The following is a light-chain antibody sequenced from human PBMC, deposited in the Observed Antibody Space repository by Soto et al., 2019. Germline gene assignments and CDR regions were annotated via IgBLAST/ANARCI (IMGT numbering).Light chain of an antibody. CDR1: QSVSSN. V-gene: IGKV3-15*01. Sequence: EIVMTQSTATLSVSPGERATLSCRASQSVSSNLAWYQQKPGQAPRLLIYVASTRATGLPARFSGSGSGTEFTLTISSLQSEDFGVYYCPQYNKRPPWTFGQGTKLEVK. CDR2: VAS. CDR3: PQYNKRPPWT. J-gene: IGKJ1*01.